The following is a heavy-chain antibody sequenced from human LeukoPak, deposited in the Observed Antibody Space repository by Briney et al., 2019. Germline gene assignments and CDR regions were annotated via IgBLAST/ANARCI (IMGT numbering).Heavy chain of an antibody. CDR1: GGSISSHY. J-gene: IGHJ4*02. Sequence: SETLSLTCTVSGGSISSHYWSWIRQPPGKGLEWIGYIYYSGSTYYNPSLKSRVIISVDKSKNQFSLKLSSVTAADTAVYYCARVGAGFRVASFDYWGQGTLVTVSS. D-gene: IGHD5-12*01. CDR2: IYYSGST. CDR3: ARVGAGFRVASFDY. V-gene: IGHV4-59*08.